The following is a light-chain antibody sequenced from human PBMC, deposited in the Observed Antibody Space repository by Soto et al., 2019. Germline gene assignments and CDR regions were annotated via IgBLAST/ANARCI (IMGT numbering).Light chain of an antibody. J-gene: IGKJ1*01. CDR3: QQYHNWWT. CDR2: GAS. Sequence: ELLMTQSPAPLSVSPGERATLSCRASESVSSNLVWYQQKPGQAPRLLIYGASTRVTGIPARFSGSGSGTEFTLTISSMKSEDFAVDYCQQYHNWWTFGQGTKVDIK. CDR1: ESVSSN. V-gene: IGKV3-15*01.